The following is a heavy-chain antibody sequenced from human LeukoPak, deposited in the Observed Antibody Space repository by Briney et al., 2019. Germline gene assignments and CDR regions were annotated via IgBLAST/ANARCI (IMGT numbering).Heavy chain of an antibody. V-gene: IGHV1-69*04. D-gene: IGHD2-15*01. J-gene: IGHJ6*03. Sequence: GASVKVSCKASGGTFSSYAISWVRQAPGQGLEWMGRIIPILGIANYAQKFQGRVTITADESTSTAYMELSSLRSEDTAVYYCAREGGAATYYYYYMDVWGKGTMVTVSS. CDR2: IIPILGIA. CDR1: GGTFSSYA. CDR3: AREGGAATYYYYYMDV.